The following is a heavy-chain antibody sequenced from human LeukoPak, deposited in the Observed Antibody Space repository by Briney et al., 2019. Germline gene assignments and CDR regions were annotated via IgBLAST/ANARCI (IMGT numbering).Heavy chain of an antibody. J-gene: IGHJ5*02. CDR3: AKDLGSGSSGWYNWFDP. Sequence: GGSLRLSCAASGFTFSNYWMSWVRQAPGKGLEWVAVISYDGSNKYYADSVKGRFTISRDNSKNTLYLQMNSLRAEDTAVYYCAKDLGSGSSGWYNWFDPWGQGTLVTVSS. CDR2: ISYDGSNK. V-gene: IGHV3-30*18. D-gene: IGHD6-19*01. CDR1: GFTFSNYW.